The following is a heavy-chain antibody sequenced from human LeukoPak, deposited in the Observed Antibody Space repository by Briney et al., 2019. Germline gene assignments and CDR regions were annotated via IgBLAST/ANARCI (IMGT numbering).Heavy chain of an antibody. CDR1: GFTFSSYA. D-gene: IGHD4-17*01. V-gene: IGHV3-23*01. J-gene: IGHJ4*02. CDR3: ARAPPTTVTTFGNY. Sequence: GGSLRLSCAASGFTFSSYAMSWVRQAPGKGLEWVSVVSGGGSSTYYADSVKGRFTISRDSSKNTLYLQMNSLRAEDTAVYYCARAPPTTVTTFGNYWGQGTLVTVSS. CDR2: VSGGGSST.